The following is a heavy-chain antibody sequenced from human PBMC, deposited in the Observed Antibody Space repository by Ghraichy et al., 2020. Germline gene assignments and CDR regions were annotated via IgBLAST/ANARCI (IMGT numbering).Heavy chain of an antibody. J-gene: IGHJ5*01. CDR1: GFPFSSYW. CDR3: ARLGYCSKTTCLRAWFDS. Sequence: GGSLRLSCAASGFPFSSYWMNWVRQAPGKGLEWVASIKQGGSEKNYVDSVKGRFTISRDNARNSLYLQLNSLRVEDTAVYYCARLGYCSKTTCLRAWFDSWGQGTLVTVSS. D-gene: IGHD2-8*01. CDR2: IKQGGSEK. V-gene: IGHV3-7*01.